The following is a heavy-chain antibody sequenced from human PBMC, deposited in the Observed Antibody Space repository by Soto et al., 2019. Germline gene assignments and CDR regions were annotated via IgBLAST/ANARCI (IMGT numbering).Heavy chain of an antibody. CDR1: GGSISSYY. J-gene: IGHJ5*02. D-gene: IGHD1-26*01. CDR3: ARDKRPPYSGSYFGWFDP. Sequence: SETLSLTCTVSGGSISSYYWSWIRQPAGKGLEWIGRIYTSGSTNYNPSLKSRVTMSVDTSKNQFSLKLSSVTAADTAVYYCARDKRPPYSGSYFGWFDPWGQGTLVTVSS. CDR2: IYTSGST. V-gene: IGHV4-4*07.